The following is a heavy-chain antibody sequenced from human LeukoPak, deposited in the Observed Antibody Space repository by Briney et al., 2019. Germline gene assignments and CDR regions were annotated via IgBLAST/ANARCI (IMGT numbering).Heavy chain of an antibody. V-gene: IGHV1-69*05. CDR1: GYTFTGYY. D-gene: IGHD3-22*01. CDR3: ASCVYDSSGYYLNWFDP. J-gene: IGHJ5*02. Sequence: SVKVSCKASGYTFTGYYMHWVRQAPGQGLEWMGRIIPIFGTANYAQKFQGRVTITTDESTSTAYMELSSLRSEDTAVYYCASCVYDSSGYYLNWFDPWGQGTLVTVSS. CDR2: IIPIFGTA.